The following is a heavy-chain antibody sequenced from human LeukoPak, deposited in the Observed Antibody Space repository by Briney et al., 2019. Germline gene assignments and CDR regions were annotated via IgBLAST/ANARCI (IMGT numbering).Heavy chain of an antibody. CDR2: IYYSGST. CDR1: GGSISSSSYY. Sequence: SETLSLTCTVSGGSISSSSYYWGWIRQPPGKGLEWIGSIYYSGSTYYNPSLKSRVTISVDTSKNQFSLKLSSVTAADTAVYYCARHPTELGAEYFQHWGQGTRVTVSS. J-gene: IGHJ1*01. CDR3: ARHPTELGAEYFQH. D-gene: IGHD1-26*01. V-gene: IGHV4-39*01.